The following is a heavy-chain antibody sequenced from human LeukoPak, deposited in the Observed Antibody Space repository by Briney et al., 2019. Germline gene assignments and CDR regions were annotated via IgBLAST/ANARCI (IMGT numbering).Heavy chain of an antibody. Sequence: PSETLSLTCTVSDYSISNTYYWGWIRQPPGKGLEWIGNIHHSGITNYNPSLKSRVSISMDTSKNQFSLKLTSLKAADTAVYYCARNSGSYYNWFDPWGQGTLATVSS. CDR1: DYSISNTYY. D-gene: IGHD1-26*01. CDR3: ARNSGSYYNWFDP. J-gene: IGHJ5*02. V-gene: IGHV4-38-2*02. CDR2: IHHSGIT.